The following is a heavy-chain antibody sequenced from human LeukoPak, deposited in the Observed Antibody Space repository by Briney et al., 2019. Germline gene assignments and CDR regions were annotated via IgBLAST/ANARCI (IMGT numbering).Heavy chain of an antibody. CDR3: ARDYGDYGGYYYYYMDV. V-gene: IGHV1-18*04. D-gene: IGHD4-17*01. J-gene: IGHJ6*03. Sequence: ASVKVSCKASGYTFTGYYMHWVRQAPGQGLEWMGWISAYNGNTNYAQKLQGRVTMTTDTSTSTAYMELRSLRSDDTAVYYCARDYGDYGGYYYYYMDVWGKGTTVTVSS. CDR1: GYTFTGYY. CDR2: ISAYNGNT.